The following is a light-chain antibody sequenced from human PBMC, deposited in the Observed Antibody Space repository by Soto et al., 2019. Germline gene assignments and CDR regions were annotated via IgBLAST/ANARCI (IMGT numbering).Light chain of an antibody. CDR1: SSDVGGYIY. CDR2: DVT. Sequence: HSALSQAASVSGSPGQSITISCTGTSSDVGGYIYVSWYQQHPGKAPKLMIYDVTSRPSGVSYRFSGSKSGNTASLTISGLQAEDEADYYCSSYTTSSSYVFGTGTKVTVL. V-gene: IGLV2-14*01. J-gene: IGLJ1*01. CDR3: SSYTTSSSYV.